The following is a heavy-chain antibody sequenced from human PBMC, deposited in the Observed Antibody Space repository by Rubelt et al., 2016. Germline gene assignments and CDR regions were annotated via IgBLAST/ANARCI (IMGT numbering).Heavy chain of an antibody. CDR1: GYNFTTYW. CDR3: GRGNSWYPL. D-gene: IGHD6-13*01. J-gene: IGHJ4*02. CDR2: IDPSDSYI. Sequence: EVQLVQSGAEVKKPGESLRISCKGSGYNFTTYWISWVRQPPGNGLEWMGRIDPSDSYINYSPSFQGNVTISADKSISPAYLQWSSLKASDTAMYYCGRGNSWYPLWGQGTLVTVSS. V-gene: IGHV5-10-1*03.